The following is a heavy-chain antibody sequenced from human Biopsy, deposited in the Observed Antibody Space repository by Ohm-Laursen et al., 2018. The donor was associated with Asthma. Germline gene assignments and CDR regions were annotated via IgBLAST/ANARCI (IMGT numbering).Heavy chain of an antibody. J-gene: IGHJ3*01. CDR3: ARTYYVFLTGKVKDVFGV. D-gene: IGHD3-9*01. V-gene: IGHV1-3*04. Sequence: GSSVKVSCKASGYNFISFAIHWVRQAPGQRLEWMGWVNTGNGGTKYSQKFQGRVTITRDTSASTAYMELRSLRSEDTATYYCARTYYVFLTGKVKDVFGVWGKGTRVTVSS. CDR2: VNTGNGGT. CDR1: GYNFISFA.